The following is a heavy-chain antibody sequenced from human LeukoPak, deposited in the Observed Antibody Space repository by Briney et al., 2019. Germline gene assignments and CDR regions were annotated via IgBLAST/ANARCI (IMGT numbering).Heavy chain of an antibody. CDR3: ARDRSDYFDY. J-gene: IGHJ4*02. D-gene: IGHD3-3*01. V-gene: IGHV3-7*01. CDR1: GFTFSSYW. CDR2: IKQDGSEK. Sequence: QSGGSLRLSCAASGFTFSSYWMSWVRQAPGKGLEGVANIKQDGSEKYYVDSVKGRFPIYRENAKNSLYLKMKSLRAEDTAVYYCARDRSDYFDYWGQGTLVTVSS.